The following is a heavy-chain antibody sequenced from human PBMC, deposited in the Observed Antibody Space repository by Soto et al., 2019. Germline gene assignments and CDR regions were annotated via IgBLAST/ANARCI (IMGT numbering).Heavy chain of an antibody. CDR3: AKGPTLVFPQLGN. CDR1: GFTFSNFA. J-gene: IGHJ4*02. D-gene: IGHD2-2*01. CDR2: ISGGATST. V-gene: IGHV3-23*01. Sequence: EVQLLESGEGLVQPGGSLRLSCAASGFTFSNFAMSWVRQAPGKGLEWVSAISGGATSTYYADIVKGRFTISRDNSKNTLSLQMNGLRVEDTALYYCAKGPTLVFPQLGNWGPGTLVTVSP.